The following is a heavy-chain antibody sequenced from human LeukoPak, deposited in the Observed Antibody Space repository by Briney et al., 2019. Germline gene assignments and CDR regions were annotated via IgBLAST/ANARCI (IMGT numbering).Heavy chain of an antibody. V-gene: IGHV3-23*01. CDR1: GFTFSSNS. D-gene: IGHD3-10*01. Sequence: GGSLRLSCAASGFTFSSNSMTWVRQTPGKGLEWVTGTRGGGDSTFYADCVKGRFTISRDNSRTTLYLQMSSLRPEDTAVYYCTKWSGFGDDWGQGNLVTVSS. J-gene: IGHJ4*02. CDR2: TRGGGDST. CDR3: TKWSGFGDD.